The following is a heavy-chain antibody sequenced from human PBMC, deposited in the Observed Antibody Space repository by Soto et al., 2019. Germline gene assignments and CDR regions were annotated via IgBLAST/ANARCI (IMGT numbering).Heavy chain of an antibody. CDR3: ATGGYCSSTSCYNFFDY. Sequence: GESLKIPCKGSGYSFTTYWIGWVRQMPGKGLEWMGIIYPGDSDTRYSPSFQGQVTISADKSISTAYLQWSSLKASDTAIYYCATGGYCSSTSCYNFFDYWGQGTLVTVSS. CDR1: GYSFTTYW. V-gene: IGHV5-51*01. CDR2: IYPGDSDT. J-gene: IGHJ4*02. D-gene: IGHD2-2*02.